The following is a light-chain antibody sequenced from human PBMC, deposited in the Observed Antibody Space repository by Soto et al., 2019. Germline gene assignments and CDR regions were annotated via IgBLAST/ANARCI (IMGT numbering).Light chain of an antibody. CDR2: GNS. Sequence: QSFLTQPPSVSGAPGRRVTISCTGSSSNIGAGYDVHWYQQLPGTAPKLLIYGNSNRPSGVPDRFSGSKSGTSASLAITGLQAEDEADYYCQSYDSSLSGYVFGTGTKVTVL. V-gene: IGLV1-40*01. CDR3: QSYDSSLSGYV. J-gene: IGLJ1*01. CDR1: SSNIGAGYD.